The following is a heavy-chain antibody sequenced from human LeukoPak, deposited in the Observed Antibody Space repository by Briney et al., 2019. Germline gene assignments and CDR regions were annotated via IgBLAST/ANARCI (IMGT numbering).Heavy chain of an antibody. V-gene: IGHV1-2*02. Sequence: GASVKVSCKASGYTFTSYDINWVRQAPGQGLEWMGWINANSGVTNYAQKFQGRVTMTGDTSISTAYMELRRLRSDDTAVYYCARVGGHHYDSSGYPIEVIDYWGQGSLVTVSS. J-gene: IGHJ4*02. CDR2: INANSGVT. CDR3: ARVGGHHYDSSGYPIEVIDY. CDR1: GYTFTSYD. D-gene: IGHD3-22*01.